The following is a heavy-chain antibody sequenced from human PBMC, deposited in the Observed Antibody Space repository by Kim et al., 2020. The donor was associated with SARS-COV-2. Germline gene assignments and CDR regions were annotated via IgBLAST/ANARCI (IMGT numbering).Heavy chain of an antibody. D-gene: IGHD5-18*01. CDR2: ISYDGSNK. Sequence: GGSLRLSCAASGFTFSSYAMHWVRQAPGKGLEWVAVISYDGSNKYYADSVKGRFTISRDNSKNTLYLQMNSLRAEDTAVYYCAREVTPYSYDGLDAFDIWGQGTMVTVSS. J-gene: IGHJ3*02. V-gene: IGHV3-30*04. CDR1: GFTFSSYA. CDR3: AREVTPYSYDGLDAFDI.